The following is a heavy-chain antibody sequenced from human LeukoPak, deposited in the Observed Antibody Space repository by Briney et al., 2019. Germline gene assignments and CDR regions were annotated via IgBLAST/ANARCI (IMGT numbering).Heavy chain of an antibody. CDR2: FDPEDGET. CDR1: GYTLTELS. V-gene: IGHV1-24*01. J-gene: IGHJ4*02. D-gene: IGHD2-8*01. CDR3: ATDYTTHGVPQSAFDY. Sequence: GALVKLSCKLSGYTLTELSMHWVRQAPGKGLEWMGGFDPEDGETIYAQKFQGRVTMTEDTSTDTAYMELSSLRSEDTAVYYCATDYTTHGVPQSAFDYWGQGTLVTVSS.